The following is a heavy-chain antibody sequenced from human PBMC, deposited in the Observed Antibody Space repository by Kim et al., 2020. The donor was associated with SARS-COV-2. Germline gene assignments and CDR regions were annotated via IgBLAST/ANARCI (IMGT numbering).Heavy chain of an antibody. Sequence: GGSLRLSCAASGFNFNTYDMHWVRQTTGKGLEGVSTITSAGDTYYAASMKGRFSISRETARNSLYLQMNSLRAVDTAVYYCARERCRGSTCYFLVAWGQG. J-gene: IGHJ5*02. CDR1: GFNFNTYD. CDR3: ARERCRGSTCYFLVA. D-gene: IGHD2-15*01. CDR2: ITSAGDT. V-gene: IGHV3-13*01.